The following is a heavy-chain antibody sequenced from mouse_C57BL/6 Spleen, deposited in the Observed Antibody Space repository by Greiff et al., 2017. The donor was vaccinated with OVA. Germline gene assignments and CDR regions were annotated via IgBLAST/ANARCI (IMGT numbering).Heavy chain of an antibody. V-gene: IGHV1-47*01. CDR2: FHPYTDDT. J-gene: IGHJ4*01. CDR3: ARRGIYYAMDY. Sequence: VQLQQSGAELVKPGASVKMSCKASGYTFTTYPIEWMKQNHGKSLEWIGNFHPYTDDTKYNEQFKGKATLTVDNSSSTVYLERIRVTSDDSAVYYGARRGIYYAMDYWGQGTSVTVAS. CDR1: GYTFTTYP.